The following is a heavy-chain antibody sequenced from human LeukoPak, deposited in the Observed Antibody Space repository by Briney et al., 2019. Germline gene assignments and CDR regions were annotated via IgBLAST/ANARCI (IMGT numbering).Heavy chain of an antibody. Sequence: ASLKVSCKASGYTFTGQYMHWVRQAPGQGLEWMGWINPNSGGTNYAQKFQGRVTMTRDTSISTAYMELSRLRSDDTAVYYCARVGYFDWLGLDPLGQGTLVTVSS. CDR2: INPNSGGT. V-gene: IGHV1-2*02. D-gene: IGHD3-9*01. CDR3: ARVGYFDWLGLDP. J-gene: IGHJ5*02. CDR1: GYTFTGQY.